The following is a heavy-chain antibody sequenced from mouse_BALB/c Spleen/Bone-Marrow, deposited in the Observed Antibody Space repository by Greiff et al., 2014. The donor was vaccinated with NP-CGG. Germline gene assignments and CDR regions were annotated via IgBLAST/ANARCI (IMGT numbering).Heavy chain of an antibody. V-gene: IGHV14-3*02. CDR1: GFNIKDTY. CDR2: IDPANGNT. Sequence: EVQLQQSGAELVKPGASVKLSCTASGFNIKDTYMHWVKQRPEQGLEWIGRIDPANGNTKYDPKFQGKATITADTSSNTAYLQLSSLTSVDTAVYYCARWGITTGFAYWGQGTLVTVSA. CDR3: ARWGITTGFAY. J-gene: IGHJ3*01. D-gene: IGHD2-4*01.